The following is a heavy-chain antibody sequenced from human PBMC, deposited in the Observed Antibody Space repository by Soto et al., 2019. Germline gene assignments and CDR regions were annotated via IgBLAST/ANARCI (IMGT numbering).Heavy chain of an antibody. J-gene: IGHJ5*01. Sequence: LRLSCVASGFTFSSYGMHWVRQAPGKGLEWVAFIWYDGRNENYTDSVKGRFSISRDNSKNTLFLQMNSLRVDDTAVYYCARGTATDGLDSWGQGTLVTVSS. D-gene: IGHD2-21*02. CDR1: GFTFSSYG. CDR2: IWYDGRNE. V-gene: IGHV3-33*01. CDR3: ARGTATDGLDS.